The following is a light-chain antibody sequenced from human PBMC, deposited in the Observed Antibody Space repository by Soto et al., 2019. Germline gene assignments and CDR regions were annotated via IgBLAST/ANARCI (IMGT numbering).Light chain of an antibody. V-gene: IGKV1-39*01. CDR2: AAS. J-gene: IGKJ1*01. CDR1: QTIMTY. CDR3: QQSYNSPQT. Sequence: DIQMTQSPSSLSASVGDEVTITCRASQTIMTYLNWYQLKPGKPPRLLIYAASSLQSGVPSRFSGSGSGTDFPLTISILQPEDFATYSCQQSYNSPQTFGQGTKVEIK.